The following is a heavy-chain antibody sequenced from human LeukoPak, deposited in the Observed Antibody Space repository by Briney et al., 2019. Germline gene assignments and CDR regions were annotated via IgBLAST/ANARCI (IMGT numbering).Heavy chain of an antibody. V-gene: IGHV1-69*13. Sequence: GASVKVSCKASGGTFSSYAISWVGQAPGQGLEWMGGILPIFGTANYAQKFQGRVTITADESTSIAYMELSSLRSEDTAVYYCARDRPRGYYDSRPPFDYWGQGTLVTVSS. J-gene: IGHJ4*02. CDR2: ILPIFGTA. D-gene: IGHD3-22*01. CDR3: ARDRPRGYYDSRPPFDY. CDR1: GGTFSSYA.